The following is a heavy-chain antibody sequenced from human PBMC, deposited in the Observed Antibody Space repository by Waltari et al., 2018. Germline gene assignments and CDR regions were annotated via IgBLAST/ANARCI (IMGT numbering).Heavy chain of an antibody. CDR2: ISYDGINK. CDR3: LGRRDSWFGVHAFDI. Sequence: QVQLVEYGGGVVQTGRSLRLSCAASGFALSSYAMHWVRQAPGKGLDLLAVISYDGINKYYADSVKGRFTISRDNSKNTLYLQMNSLRAEDTAVYYCLGRRDSWFGVHAFDIWGQGTMVTVSS. J-gene: IGHJ3*02. CDR1: GFALSSYA. D-gene: IGHD3-10*01. V-gene: IGHV3-30*01.